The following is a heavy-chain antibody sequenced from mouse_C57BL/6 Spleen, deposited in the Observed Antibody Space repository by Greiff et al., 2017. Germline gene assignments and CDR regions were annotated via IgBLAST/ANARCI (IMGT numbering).Heavy chain of an antibody. CDR2: IDPSDSYT. D-gene: IGHD4-1*01. J-gene: IGHJ2*01. CDR3: ARLTGNYFDY. Sequence: VQLQQPGAELVRPGTSVKLSCKASGYTFTSYWMHWVKQRPGQGLEWIGVIDPSDSYTNYNQKFKGKATLTVDTSSSTAYMQLSSLTSEDSAVYYCARLTGNYFDYWGQGTTLTVSA. V-gene: IGHV1-59*01. CDR1: GYTFTSYW.